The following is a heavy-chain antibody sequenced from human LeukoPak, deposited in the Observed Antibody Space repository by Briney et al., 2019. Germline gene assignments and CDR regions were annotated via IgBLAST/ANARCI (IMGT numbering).Heavy chain of an antibody. D-gene: IGHD3-10*01. J-gene: IGHJ4*02. Sequence: SETLSLTCTVSGGSISSYYWSWIRQPPGKGLERIGYIYYSGSTNYNPSLKSRVTISVDTSKDQFSLKLSSVTAADTAVYYCARDQDGSGSYIIVYWGQGTLDTVSS. CDR1: GGSISSYY. CDR3: ARDQDGSGSYIIVY. V-gene: IGHV4-59*01. CDR2: IYYSGST.